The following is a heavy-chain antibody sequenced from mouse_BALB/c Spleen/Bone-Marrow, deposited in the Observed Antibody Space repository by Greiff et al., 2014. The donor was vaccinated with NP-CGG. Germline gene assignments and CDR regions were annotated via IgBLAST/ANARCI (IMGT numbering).Heavy chain of an antibody. CDR2: ISDGGSYT. V-gene: IGHV5-4*02. J-gene: IGHJ4*01. CDR3: ARGPHDDDMDY. CDR1: GFTFRDYY. Sequence: VQLQQSGGGLVKPGGSLKLSRAASGFTFRDYYMYWVRQTPEKRLEWVATISDGGSYTYYPDSVKGRFTISRDNAKNNLYLQLSSLKSEDTAMYYCARGPHDDDMDYWGQGTSVTVSS. D-gene: IGHD2-3*01.